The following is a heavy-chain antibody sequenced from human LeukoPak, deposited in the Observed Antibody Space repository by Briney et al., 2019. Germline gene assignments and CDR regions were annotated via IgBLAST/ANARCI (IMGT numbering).Heavy chain of an antibody. CDR2: IFYSGST. J-gene: IGHJ3*02. V-gene: IGHV4-59*08. CDR1: GGSITTYY. D-gene: IGHD2-2*01. Sequence: SETLSLTCTVSGGSITTYYWSWIRQPPGKGLEWIGYIFYSGSTRYNPSLKSRVTISVDTSKNQFSLRLTSVTAADTAVYYCARQSTRGYCSSTSCQAVNAFDIWGQGTMVTVSS. CDR3: ARQSTRGYCSSTSCQAVNAFDI.